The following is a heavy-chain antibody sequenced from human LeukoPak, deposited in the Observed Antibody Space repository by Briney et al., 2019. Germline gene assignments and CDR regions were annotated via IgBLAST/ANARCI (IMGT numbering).Heavy chain of an antibody. D-gene: IGHD2-2*01. CDR1: GNSFDEYA. CDR2: INWKSDKI. J-gene: IGHJ4*02. CDR3: AKDRYCTSSSCPIDY. V-gene: IGHV3-9*01. Sequence: GGSLRLSCAGSGNSFDEYAMHWVRQAPGKGLEWVSGINWKSDKIGYADSVKGRFTISRDNSKNSLYLQMNSLRVEDTALYYCAKDRYCTSSSCPIDYWGQGTMVIVSS.